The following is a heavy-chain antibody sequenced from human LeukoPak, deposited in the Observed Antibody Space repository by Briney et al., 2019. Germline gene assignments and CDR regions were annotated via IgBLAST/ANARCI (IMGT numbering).Heavy chain of an antibody. D-gene: IGHD2-8*01. J-gene: IGHJ4*02. CDR3: ASLDCTNGVCLDYFDY. Sequence: ASVKVSCKASGYTFTSYGISWVRQAPGQGLEWMGWINPNSGGTNYAQKFQGRVTMTRDTSISTAYMELSRLRSDDTAVYYCASLDCTNGVCLDYFDYWGQGTLVTVSS. CDR1: GYTFTSYG. CDR2: INPNSGGT. V-gene: IGHV1-2*02.